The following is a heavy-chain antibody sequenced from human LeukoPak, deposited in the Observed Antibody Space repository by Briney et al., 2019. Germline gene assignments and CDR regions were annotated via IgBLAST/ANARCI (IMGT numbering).Heavy chain of an antibody. CDR2: ISSSGSTT. D-gene: IGHD2-8*01. Sequence: GGSLRLSCAASGFTFSDYYMSWIRQAPGKGLERVSYISSSGSTTYYADSVKGRFTISRDNSKNTLYLQMNSLRAEDTAVYYCAKGPGPHCTNGVCYTYYYMDVWGKGTTVTVSS. CDR1: GFTFSDYY. J-gene: IGHJ6*03. CDR3: AKGPGPHCTNGVCYTYYYMDV. V-gene: IGHV3-11*01.